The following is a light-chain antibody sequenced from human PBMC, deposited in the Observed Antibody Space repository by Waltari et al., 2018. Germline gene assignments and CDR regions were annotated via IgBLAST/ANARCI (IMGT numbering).Light chain of an antibody. V-gene: IGKV1-39*01. J-gene: IGKJ2*01. CDR3: QQSYITPYT. Sequence: DIQMTQALSSLSASVGDRVPITCRASQSITAHLNWFQQQPVRAPKLLIYTASSLQSGVQPRFSGSGCGTHSPLTISGLQPEAFANYFCQQSYITPYTLGQWTKLEIK. CDR2: TAS. CDR1: QSITAH.